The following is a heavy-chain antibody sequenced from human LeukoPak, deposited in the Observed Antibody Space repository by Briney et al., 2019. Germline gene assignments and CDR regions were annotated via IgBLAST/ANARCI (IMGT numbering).Heavy chain of an antibody. CDR1: GFTFSSYS. CDR2: ISSSSNYI. D-gene: IGHD2-2*03. Sequence: PGGSLRLSCAASGFTFSSYSMNWVRQAPGKGLEWVSSISSSSNYIYYADSVKGRFTLSRDDSRNTVYLQLNNLRVEDTAIYYCARASWISTADAVCWGQGTQVTVSS. CDR3: ARASWISTADAVC. V-gene: IGHV3-21*04. J-gene: IGHJ4*02.